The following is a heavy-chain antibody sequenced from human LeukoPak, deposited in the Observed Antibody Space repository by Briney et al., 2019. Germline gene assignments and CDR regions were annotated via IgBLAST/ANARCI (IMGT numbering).Heavy chain of an antibody. CDR2: ISSGGSDT. J-gene: IGHJ4*02. CDR3: ARVLGSYAFDY. D-gene: IGHD1-26*01. V-gene: IGHV3-11*06. CDR1: GFTFIDYY. Sequence: GGSLKLSWAASGFTFIDYYMSWIRQAPGKGLDWVSYISSGGSDTNYADSVKGRFTFSRDNTKNSLYLQMNSLRAEDTAVYYCARVLGSYAFDYWGQGIPVTVSS.